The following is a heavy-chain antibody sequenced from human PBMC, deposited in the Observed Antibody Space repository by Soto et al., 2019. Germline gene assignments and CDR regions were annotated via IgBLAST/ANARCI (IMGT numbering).Heavy chain of an antibody. CDR3: ARDRLTSWPTALDI. J-gene: IGHJ3*02. CDR2: VSRYTITT. V-gene: IGHV3-48*03. CDR1: GFSVTTYD. D-gene: IGHD2-2*01. Sequence: GGSLRLSCAVSGFSVTTYDMNWVRQAPGKGLEWISYVSRYTITTDYAGSVKGRFTVSRDNATNSVYLQMNNLRTDDTAIYYCARDRLTSWPTALDIWGQGTMVTVSS.